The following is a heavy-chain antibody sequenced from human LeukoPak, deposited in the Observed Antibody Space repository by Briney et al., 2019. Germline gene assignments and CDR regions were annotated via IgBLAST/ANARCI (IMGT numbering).Heavy chain of an antibody. CDR1: GFTFSSYS. CDR2: ISSSSSYI. Sequence: GGSLRLSCAASGFTFSSYSMNWVRQAPGKGLEWVSSISSSSSYIYYADSVKGRLTISRDNAKNSLYLQMNSLRAEDTAVYYCAREDDILTGIGYWGQGTLVTVSS. V-gene: IGHV3-21*01. CDR3: AREDDILTGIGY. D-gene: IGHD3-9*01. J-gene: IGHJ4*02.